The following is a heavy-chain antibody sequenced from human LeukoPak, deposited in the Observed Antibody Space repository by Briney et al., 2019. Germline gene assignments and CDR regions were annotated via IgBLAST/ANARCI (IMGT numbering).Heavy chain of an antibody. D-gene: IGHD4-23*01. CDR3: ARHWKDDYGGNSAWNFDL. V-gene: IGHV4-34*01. CDR2: INHSGST. J-gene: IGHJ2*01. CDR1: GGSFSGYY. Sequence: SETLSLTCAVYGGSFSGYYWSWIRQPPGKGLEWIGEINHSGSTNYNPSLKSRVTISADTSKNQFSLKLSSVTAADTAVYYCARHWKDDYGGNSAWNFDLWGRGTLVTVSS.